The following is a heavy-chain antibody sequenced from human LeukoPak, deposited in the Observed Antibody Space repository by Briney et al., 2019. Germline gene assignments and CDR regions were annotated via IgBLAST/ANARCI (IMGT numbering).Heavy chain of an antibody. J-gene: IGHJ3*02. Sequence: ASVKVSCKASGYTFTGYYMHWVRQAPGHGLEWMGWINPNSGGTNYAQKFQGRVTMTRDTSISTAYMELSRLRSDDTAVYYCASDIIASDAFDIWGQGTMVTVSS. D-gene: IGHD6-13*01. CDR1: GYTFTGYY. V-gene: IGHV1-2*02. CDR2: INPNSGGT. CDR3: ASDIIASDAFDI.